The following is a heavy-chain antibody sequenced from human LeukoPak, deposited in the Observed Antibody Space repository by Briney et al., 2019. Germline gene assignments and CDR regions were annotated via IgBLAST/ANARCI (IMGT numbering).Heavy chain of an antibody. CDR2: ISYDGSNK. D-gene: IGHD4-17*01. CDR3: ARALTTVTTSHYYYGMDV. CDR1: GFTFSSYA. Sequence: GGSLRLSCAASGFTFSSYAMHWVRQAPGKGLEWVAVISYDGSNKYYADSVKGRFTISRDNSKNTLYLQMNSLRAEDMAVYYCARALTTVTTSHYYYGMDVWGQGTTVTVSS. J-gene: IGHJ6*02. V-gene: IGHV3-30*04.